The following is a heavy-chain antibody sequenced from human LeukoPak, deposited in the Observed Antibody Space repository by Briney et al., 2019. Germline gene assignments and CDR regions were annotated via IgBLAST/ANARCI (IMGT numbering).Heavy chain of an antibody. CDR3: AVLLAGVSDGFDNAFDI. J-gene: IGHJ3*02. V-gene: IGHV4-38-2*02. Sequence: KPSETLSLTCTVSGYSISSGYYWGWIRQPPGKGLEWIGSMYYNGSTYYNPSLKSRVTISVDTSKNQLSLKVRSVTAADTAVYYCAVLLAGVSDGFDNAFDIWGQGTMVTVSS. CDR2: MYYNGST. CDR1: GYSISSGYY. D-gene: IGHD5-24*01.